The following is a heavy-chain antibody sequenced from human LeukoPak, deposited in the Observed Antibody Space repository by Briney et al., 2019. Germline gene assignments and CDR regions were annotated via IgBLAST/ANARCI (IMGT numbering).Heavy chain of an antibody. D-gene: IGHD6-25*01. CDR2: INPNSGGT. J-gene: IGHJ6*03. CDR3: ARDQGLRDRRETGVLQYYMDV. Sequence: GASVKVSCKASGYTFTGYYMHWVRQAPGQGLEWMGWINPNSGGTNYAQKFQGRVTMTRDTSISTAYMELSRLRSDDTAVYYCARDQGLRDRRETGVLQYYMDVWGKGTTVTVSS. CDR1: GYTFTGYY. V-gene: IGHV1-2*02.